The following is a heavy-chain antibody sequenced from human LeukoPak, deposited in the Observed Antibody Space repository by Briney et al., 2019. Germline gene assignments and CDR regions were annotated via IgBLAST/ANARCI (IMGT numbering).Heavy chain of an antibody. V-gene: IGHV3-7*01. J-gene: IGHJ4*02. D-gene: IGHD6-19*01. CDR1: GFTLSDYW. Sequence: GGSLRLSCEASGFTLSDYWMTWVRQAPGKGLEWVANINQDGSQKYYMDSVKGRFTISRDNSKNSLYLHMSSLTPEDTGLYYCARDDSGPAYWGQGTLVTVPS. CDR2: INQDGSQK. CDR3: ARDDSGPAY.